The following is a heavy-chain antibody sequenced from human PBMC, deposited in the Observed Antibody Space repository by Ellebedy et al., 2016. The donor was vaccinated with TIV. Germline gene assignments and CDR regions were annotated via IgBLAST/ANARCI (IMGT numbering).Heavy chain of an antibody. V-gene: IGHV3-53*05. J-gene: IGHJ6*02. CDR3: ARDSSGYHRDYYYGMDV. Sequence: GGSLRLSCAASGFTVSSNYMSWVRQAPGKGLEWVSVFYSGGSTYYADSVKGRFTISRDNSKNTLYLQMNSLRAEDTAVYYCARDSSGYHRDYYYGMDVWGQGTTVTVSS. D-gene: IGHD3-22*01. CDR1: GFTVSSNY. CDR2: FYSGGST.